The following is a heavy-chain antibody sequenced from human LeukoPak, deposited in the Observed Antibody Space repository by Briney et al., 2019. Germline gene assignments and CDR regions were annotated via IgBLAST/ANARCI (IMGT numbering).Heavy chain of an antibody. CDR3: AKKVGLVSAPLYYFDV. D-gene: IGHD5/OR15-5a*01. CDR2: ISGPGGSW. J-gene: IGHJ4*02. Sequence: QPGGSLRLPCAASGFTFSSYAMSWVRQAPGKGLEWVSAISGPGGSWDYADSVKGRFTISRDNSKNTLFLQMNSLRAEDTAIYYCAKKVGLVSAPLYYFDVWGQGTLVTVSS. CDR1: GFTFSSYA. V-gene: IGHV3-23*01.